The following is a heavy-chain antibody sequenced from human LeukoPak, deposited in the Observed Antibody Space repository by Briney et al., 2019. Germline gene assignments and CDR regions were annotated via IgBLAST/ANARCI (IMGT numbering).Heavy chain of an antibody. CDR3: ARAIAAAGWDWFDP. Sequence: SGTLSLTCTVSGGSISSYYWSWIRQPAGKGLEWIGRIYTSGSTNYNPSLKSRVTMSVDTSKNQFSLKLSSVTAADTAVYYCARAIAAAGWDWFDPWGQGTLVTVSS. D-gene: IGHD6-13*01. J-gene: IGHJ5*02. CDR2: IYTSGST. CDR1: GGSISSYY. V-gene: IGHV4-4*07.